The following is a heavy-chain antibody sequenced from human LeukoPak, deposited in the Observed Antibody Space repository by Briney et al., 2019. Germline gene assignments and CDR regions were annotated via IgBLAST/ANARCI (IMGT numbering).Heavy chain of an antibody. V-gene: IGHV1-2*02. CDR1: GYTFTGYY. J-gene: IGHJ4*02. CDR3: ARDVGVAAAGSGGY. Sequence: ASVKVSCKASGYTFTGYYMHWVRQAPGQGLEWMGWINPNSGGTNYAQKFQGRVTMTRDTSISTAYMELSRLRSDDTAVYYCARDVGVAAAGSGGYWGQGTLVTVSS. D-gene: IGHD6-13*01. CDR2: INPNSGGT.